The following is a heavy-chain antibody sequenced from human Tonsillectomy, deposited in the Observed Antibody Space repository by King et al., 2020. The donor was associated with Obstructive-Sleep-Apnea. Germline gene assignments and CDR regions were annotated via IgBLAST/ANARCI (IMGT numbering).Heavy chain of an antibody. CDR2: ISSSSSYI. V-gene: IGHV3-21*01. J-gene: IGHJ6*02. D-gene: IGHD2-15*01. CDR1: GFTFSSYS. Sequence: VQLVESGGGLVKPGGSLRLSCAASGFTFSSYSMNWVRQAPGKGLEWVSSISSSSSYIYYPDYVKGRFTISRDNAKNSLYLQMNSLRAEDTAVYYCARDRGSGVVAARMDVWGQGTTVTVSS. CDR3: ARDRGSGVVAARMDV.